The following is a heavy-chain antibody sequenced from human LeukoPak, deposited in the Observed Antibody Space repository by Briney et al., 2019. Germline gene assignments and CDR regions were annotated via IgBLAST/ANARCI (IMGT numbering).Heavy chain of an antibody. CDR1: GFTFSSYS. CDR3: ARGAAARYNWFDP. Sequence: GGSLRLSCAASGFTFSSYSMNWVRQAPGKGLEWVSYISSSSSTIYYADSVKGRFTISRDNAKNSLYLQMNSLRAEDTAVYYCARGAAARYNWFDPWGQGTLVTVSS. V-gene: IGHV3-48*01. D-gene: IGHD6-13*01. J-gene: IGHJ5*02. CDR2: ISSSSSTI.